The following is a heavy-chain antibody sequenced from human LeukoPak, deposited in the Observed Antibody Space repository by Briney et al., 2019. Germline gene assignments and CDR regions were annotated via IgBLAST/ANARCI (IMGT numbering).Heavy chain of an antibody. CDR2: INHSGST. V-gene: IGHV4-34*01. CDR1: GGSFSGYY. D-gene: IGHD3-22*01. J-gene: IGHJ4*02. CDR3: ARELSPVVKYYFDD. Sequence: SETLSLTCAVYGGSFSGYYWSWIRQPPGKGLEWIGEINHSGSTNYNPSLKSRVTISVDTSKNQFSLKLSSVTAADTAVYYCARELSPVVKYYFDDWGQGTLVTVSS.